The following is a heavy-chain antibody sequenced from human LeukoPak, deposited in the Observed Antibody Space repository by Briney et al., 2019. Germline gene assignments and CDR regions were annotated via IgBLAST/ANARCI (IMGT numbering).Heavy chain of an antibody. CDR2: IYPGDSDT. CDR3: ARQSEYGYGRKPYYYYGMDV. CDR1: GYSFTSYW. D-gene: IGHD5-18*01. J-gene: IGHJ6*02. V-gene: IGHV5-51*01. Sequence: GESLKISCKGSGYSFTSYWIGWVRQMPGKGLEWMGIIYPGDSDTRYSPSFQGQVTISADKSISTAYLQWSSLKASDTAMYYCARQSEYGYGRKPYYYYGMDVWGQGTTVTVSS.